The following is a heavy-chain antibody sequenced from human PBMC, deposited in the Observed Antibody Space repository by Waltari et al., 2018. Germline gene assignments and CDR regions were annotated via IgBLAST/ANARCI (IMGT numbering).Heavy chain of an antibody. Sequence: QVQLQESGPGLMKPSETLSLTCAVSGYPISSGYYWGWIRQPPGQGLEWIVSIYHSGSTYYNPSLKSRVTISVDTSKNQFSLKLSSVTAADTAVYYCATRLAYCGGDCFTDYYFDYWGQGTLVTVSS. CDR1: GYPISSGYY. CDR2: IYHSGST. CDR3: ATRLAYCGGDCFTDYYFDY. J-gene: IGHJ4*02. D-gene: IGHD2-21*01. V-gene: IGHV4-38-2*01.